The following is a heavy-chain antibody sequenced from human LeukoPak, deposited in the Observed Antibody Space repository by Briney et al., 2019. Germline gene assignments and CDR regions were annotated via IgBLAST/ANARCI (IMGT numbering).Heavy chain of an antibody. CDR1: GFFFDEFA. J-gene: IGHJ6*02. D-gene: IGHD3-10*02. CDR2: ISGNGFTI. V-gene: IGHV3-9*01. Sequence: GRSLRLSCAASGFFFDEFAMHWVRQVQGKGLEWVSEISGNGFTIGYAESVKGRFTISRDNAKDSLYLQMDSLRPEDTALYYCVKASPMSTQGMDVWGQGTSVTVSS. CDR3: VKASPMSTQGMDV.